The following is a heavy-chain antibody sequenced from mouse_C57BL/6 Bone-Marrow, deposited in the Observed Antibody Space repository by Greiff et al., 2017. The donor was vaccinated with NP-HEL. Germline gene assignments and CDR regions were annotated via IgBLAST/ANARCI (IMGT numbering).Heavy chain of an antibody. J-gene: IGHJ3*01. CDR2: IDPENGDT. CDR1: GFNITDDY. V-gene: IGHV14-4*01. CDR3: ARSPY. Sequence: EVKLMESGAELVRPGASVKLSCTASGFNITDDYMHWVKQRPEQGLEWIGWIDPENGDTEYASKFQGKATITADTSSSTAYMQLSSLTSEDSAVYFCARSPYWGQGTLVTVSA.